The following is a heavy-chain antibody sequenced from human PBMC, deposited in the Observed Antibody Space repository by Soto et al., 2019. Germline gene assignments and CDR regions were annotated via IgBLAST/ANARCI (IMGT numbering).Heavy chain of an antibody. CDR3: ARADVFGGVTPFMDY. Sequence: QVHLQESGPGLVKPSETLSLICTVSGGSVSSGRYHWGWVRQPPGKGLEWIASIHYSGSTHYNPSLKSRVSISVDTSKHRFSLGLRSVTAADPAMYSCARADVFGGVTPFMDYRGQGTLVTVSP. V-gene: IGHV4-39*01. D-gene: IGHD3-3*01. CDR2: IHYSGST. J-gene: IGHJ4*02. CDR1: GGSVSSGRYH.